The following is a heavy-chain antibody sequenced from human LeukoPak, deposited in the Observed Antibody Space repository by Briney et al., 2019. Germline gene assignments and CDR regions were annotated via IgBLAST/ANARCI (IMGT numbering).Heavy chain of an antibody. V-gene: IGHV2-5*02. CDR1: GFSLSTSGVG. D-gene: IGHD6-19*01. CDR3: ARTHNRNPYRGGWYSGPPETYFFDF. J-gene: IGHJ4*02. Sequence: SGPTLVKPTQTLTLTCTFSGFSLSTSGVGVGWIRQPPGKALEWLARIDWADNKYYRTSLETRLTITKDTSNNRVVLSMTNVDPADTATYYCARTHNRNPYRGGWYSGPPETYFFDFWGQGTLVTVSS. CDR2: IDWADNK.